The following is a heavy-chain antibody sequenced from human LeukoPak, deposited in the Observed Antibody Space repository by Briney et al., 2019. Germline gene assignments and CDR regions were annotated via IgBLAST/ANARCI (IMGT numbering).Heavy chain of an antibody. V-gene: IGHV4-59*08. CDR3: ARLISGVGYFDY. CDR1: GGSLSSYY. D-gene: IGHD3-10*01. J-gene: IGHJ4*02. Sequence: SETLSLTCSVTGGSLSSYYWSWIRQPPGKGLEWIGYIHYSGITNYNPSLKSRVTISVDTSKNQFSLKLSSVTAADTAAYYCARLISGVGYFDYWGQGTLVTVSS. CDR2: IHYSGIT.